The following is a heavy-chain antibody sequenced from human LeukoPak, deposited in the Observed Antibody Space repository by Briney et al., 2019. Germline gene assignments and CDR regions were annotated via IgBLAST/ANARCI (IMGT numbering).Heavy chain of an antibody. V-gene: IGHV3-69-1*01. CDR3: ARGGFNMVRGVIIPSNSYFYYMDI. CDR1: GFNFSAYS. Sequence: GGSLRLSCAASGFNFSAYSMNWVRQAPGKGLEWVSSITSGDFVYFADALKGRFTISRDNAKSSLYLEMNSLRADDTAVHYCARGGFNMVRGVIIPSNSYFYYMDIWGKGTTVTVSS. D-gene: IGHD3-10*01. J-gene: IGHJ6*03. CDR2: ITSGDFV.